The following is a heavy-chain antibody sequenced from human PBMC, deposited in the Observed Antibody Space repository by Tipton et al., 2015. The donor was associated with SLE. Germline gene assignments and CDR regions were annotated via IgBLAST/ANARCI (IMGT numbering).Heavy chain of an antibody. J-gene: IGHJ4*02. V-gene: IGHV4-59*01. D-gene: IGHD6-6*01. CDR3: AGRGAHSRSSWAIGY. CDR2: IHSSGST. Sequence: TLSLTCTVSGGSINSYYWSWIRQPPGKGLEWIGYIHSSGSTNYNSSLESRVTISIDTSRNQFSLKLTSVTAADTAGYFCAGRGAHSRSSWAIGYWGQGTLVTVSS. CDR1: GGSINSYY.